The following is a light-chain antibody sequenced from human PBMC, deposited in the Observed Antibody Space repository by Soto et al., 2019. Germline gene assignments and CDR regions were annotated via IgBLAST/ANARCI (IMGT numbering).Light chain of an antibody. Sequence: IDVTQSPSSLSASVGDRVTITCRASQDIRSDLGWYQQKPGKAPKRLIYAASRLQSGVPSRFSAGGSGTEFILTISSLQPEDCATYYSPQHKDYPYTFGQGTKVDIK. CDR1: QDIRSD. J-gene: IGKJ2*01. CDR2: AAS. CDR3: PQHKDYPYT. V-gene: IGKV1-17*01.